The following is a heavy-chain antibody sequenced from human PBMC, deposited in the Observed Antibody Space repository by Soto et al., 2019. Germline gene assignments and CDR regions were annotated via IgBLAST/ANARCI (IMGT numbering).Heavy chain of an antibody. J-gene: IGHJ6*02. V-gene: IGHV1-69*06. CDR2: IIPIFGTA. CDR1: GGTFSSYA. D-gene: IGHD4-4*01. Sequence: SVKVSCKASGGTFSSYAISWVRQAPGQGLEWMGGIIPIFGTANYAQKFQGRVTITADKSTSTAYMELSSLRSEDTAVYYCARAGIYGNYDYYYGMDVWGQGTTVTVSS. CDR3: ARAGIYGNYDYYYGMDV.